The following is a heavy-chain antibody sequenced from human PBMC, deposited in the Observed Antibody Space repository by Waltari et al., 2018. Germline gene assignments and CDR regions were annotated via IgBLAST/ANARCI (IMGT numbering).Heavy chain of an antibody. D-gene: IGHD3-10*01. CDR1: GYTFTSYY. V-gene: IGHV1-46*01. J-gene: IGHJ6*02. CDR3: ARDRLLLWFGELLSSYYYYYGMDV. CDR2: INPSGGST. Sequence: QVQLVQSGAEVKKPGASVKVSCKASGYTFTSYYMHWVRQAPGQGLEWMGIINPSGGSTSYAQKFQGRVTMTRDTSTSTVYMELSSLRSEDTAVYYCARDRLLLWFGELLSSYYYYYGMDVWGQGTTVTVSS.